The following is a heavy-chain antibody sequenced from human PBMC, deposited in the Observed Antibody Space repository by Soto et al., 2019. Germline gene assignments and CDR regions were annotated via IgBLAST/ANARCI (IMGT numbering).Heavy chain of an antibody. V-gene: IGHV3-72*01. J-gene: IGHJ6*02. Sequence: EVQLVESGGGLVQPGGSLRLSCAASGLTFSDHYMDWVRQAPGKGLEWVGRIRNKGNSYTTEYAASVKGRFTISRDDSTNSLYLQMNSLKTEDTAVYYCTRAPAPGIPRGLDVWGHGITVTVSS. CDR1: GLTFSDHY. CDR3: TRAPAPGIPRGLDV. D-gene: IGHD2-21*01. CDR2: IRNKGNSYTT.